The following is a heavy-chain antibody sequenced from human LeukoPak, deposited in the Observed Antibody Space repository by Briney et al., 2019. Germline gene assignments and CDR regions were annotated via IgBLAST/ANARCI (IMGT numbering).Heavy chain of an antibody. CDR3: ARDRENGRPDAFDI. J-gene: IGHJ3*02. D-gene: IGHD1-1*01. V-gene: IGHV1-46*01. CDR2: INPSGGST. Sequence: GASVKVSCKASGYTFTSYFIHWVRQAPGQGLEWMGEINPSGGSTNYAQKFQGRVSMTRDTSTSTVYMELSSLRSEDKAVYFCARDRENGRPDAFDIWGQGTMVTVSS. CDR1: GYTFTSYF.